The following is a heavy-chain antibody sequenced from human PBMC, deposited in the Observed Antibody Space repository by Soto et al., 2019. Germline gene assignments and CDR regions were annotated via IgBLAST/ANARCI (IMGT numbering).Heavy chain of an antibody. J-gene: IGHJ6*02. CDR3: AKVAVLRGVMRDYNGMDG. CDR1: GFTFNSYA. D-gene: IGHD3-10*01. Sequence: GGSLRLSCAASGFTFNSYAMSWVRQAPGRGLEWVSVTSSSGYDTYYADSVKGRFTFSRDNSKNMLYLQMNSLRAEDTAVYYCAKVAVLRGVMRDYNGMDGWGQGTTVTVSS. CDR2: TSSSGYDT. V-gene: IGHV3-23*01.